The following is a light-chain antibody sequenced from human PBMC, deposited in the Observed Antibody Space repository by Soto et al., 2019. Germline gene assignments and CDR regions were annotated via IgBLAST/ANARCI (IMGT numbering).Light chain of an antibody. CDR1: QNVNNH. CDR3: QQRNNWPAIS. CDR2: DAS. Sequence: EIALTQSPVTLSLCPGQRAPIFWRASQNVNNHSTWHHQKPGQAPRLLIYDASNRATGIPARFSGSGSGTDFTLNISSLEPEDFAVYYCQQRNNWPAISFGQGTRLEIK. V-gene: IGKV3-11*01. J-gene: IGKJ5*01.